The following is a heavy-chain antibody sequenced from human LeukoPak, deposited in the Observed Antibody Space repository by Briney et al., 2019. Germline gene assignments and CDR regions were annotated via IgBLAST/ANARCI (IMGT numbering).Heavy chain of an antibody. CDR3: ARGGHDGDFVLIDY. D-gene: IGHD4-17*01. J-gene: IGHJ4*02. CDR1: GFTFSSYA. CDR2: ISYDGSNK. V-gene: IGHV3-30-3*01. Sequence: GGSLRLSCAASGFTFSSYAMHWVRQAPGKGLEWVAVISYDGSNKYYADSVKGRFTISRDNSKNTLYLQMNSLRAEDTAVYYCARGGHDGDFVLIDYWGQGTLVTVSS.